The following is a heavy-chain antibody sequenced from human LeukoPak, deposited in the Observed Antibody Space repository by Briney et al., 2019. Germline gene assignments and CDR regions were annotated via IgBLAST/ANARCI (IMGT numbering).Heavy chain of an antibody. CDR2: IYHSGST. Sequence: SETLSLTCTVSGYSITSGYYWGWIRQPPGKGLEWIGSIYHSGSTFYNPSLKSRVTISVDPSKNQFSLKVGSVIVADTAVYYCARDSTPSTYSSSWYLGYWGQGTLVTVSS. D-gene: IGHD6-13*01. J-gene: IGHJ4*02. CDR1: GYSITSGYY. CDR3: ARDSTPSTYSSSWYLGY. V-gene: IGHV4-38-2*02.